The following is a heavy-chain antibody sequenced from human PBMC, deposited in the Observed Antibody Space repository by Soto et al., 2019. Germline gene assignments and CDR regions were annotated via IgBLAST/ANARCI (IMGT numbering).Heavy chain of an antibody. D-gene: IGHD1-1*01. CDR1: GFSVTTSGVG. Sequence: QITLRESGPTLVRPTQTLTLTCALSGFSVTTSGVGVGWIRQSPGKASEWLALIYWDEEKRYSQSLRGRLTITKGASRNQWGLIMTNLEPAATGTYSCARTGASAPLTFDYWGEGTLVTVSS. CDR3: ARTGASAPLTFDY. J-gene: IGHJ4*02. CDR2: IYWDEEK. V-gene: IGHV2-5*02.